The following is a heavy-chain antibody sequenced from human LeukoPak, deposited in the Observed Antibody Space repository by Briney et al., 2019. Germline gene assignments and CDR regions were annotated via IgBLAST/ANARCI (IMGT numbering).Heavy chain of an antibody. D-gene: IGHD3-10*01. Sequence: PSETLSLTCAVYGGSFSGYYWSWIRQPPGKGLEWIGEINHSGSTNYNPSLKSRVTISVDTSKNQFSLKLSSVTAADTAVYYCARGGPPESPYYGPISWYFDLWGRGTLVTVSS. CDR3: ARGGPPESPYYGPISWYFDL. J-gene: IGHJ2*01. V-gene: IGHV4-34*01. CDR2: INHSGST. CDR1: GGSFSGYY.